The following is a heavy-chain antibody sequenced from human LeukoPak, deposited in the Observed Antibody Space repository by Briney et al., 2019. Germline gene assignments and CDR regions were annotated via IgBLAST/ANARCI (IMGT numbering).Heavy chain of an antibody. CDR1: GYTFTSYD. Sequence: ASVKVSCKASGYTFTSYDINWVRQATGQGLEWMGWMNPNSGNTGYAQKFQGRVTVTRNTSISTAYMELSSLRSEDTAVYCCARGSDYGSGTNWFDPWGQGTLVTVSS. CDR2: MNPNSGNT. CDR3: ARGSDYGSGTNWFDP. V-gene: IGHV1-8*01. D-gene: IGHD3-10*01. J-gene: IGHJ5*02.